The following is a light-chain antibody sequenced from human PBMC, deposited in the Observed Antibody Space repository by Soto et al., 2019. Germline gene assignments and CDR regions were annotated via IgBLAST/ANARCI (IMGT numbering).Light chain of an antibody. V-gene: IGLV2-14*01. J-gene: IGLJ2*01. CDR3: TSSTSSIA. CDR2: DVN. CDR1: SSDVGGYNY. Sequence: QSALTQPASVSGSPGQSITISCTGTSSDVGGYNYVSWYQQHPGKAPKLMIYDVNTRPSGVSNRFSGSKSGNTASLTISGLPAEDEADYYCTSSTSSIAFGGGTQLTVL.